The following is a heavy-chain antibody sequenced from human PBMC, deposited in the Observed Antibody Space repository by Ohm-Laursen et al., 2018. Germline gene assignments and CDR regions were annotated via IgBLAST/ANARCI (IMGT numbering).Heavy chain of an antibody. CDR2: MNPNSGNT. V-gene: IGHV1-8*02. D-gene: IGHD3-22*01. Sequence: GASVKVSCKASGYTFTGYYMHWVRQATGQGLEWMGWMNPNSGNTGYAQKFQGRLTMTRNTSMSTAYMELSSLRSEDTAVYYCARGGIFTMMKEWGQGTQVTVSS. J-gene: IGHJ4*02. CDR3: ARGGIFTMMKE. CDR1: GYTFTGYY.